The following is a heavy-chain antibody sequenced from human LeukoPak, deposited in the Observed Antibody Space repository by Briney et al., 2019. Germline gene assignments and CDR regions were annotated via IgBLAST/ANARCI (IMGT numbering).Heavy chain of an antibody. CDR2: TYYGSKWNN. Sequence: SQTLSLTCAISGDSISSNGVAWNWIRQSPSRGLEWLGRTYYGSKWNNDYALSVKSRITINPDTPKNQFSLQLNSVTPEDTAVYYCTRGRNSAFDYWGQGTLVTVSS. J-gene: IGHJ4*02. CDR1: GDSISSNGVA. CDR3: TRGRNSAFDY. V-gene: IGHV6-1*01. D-gene: IGHD1-14*01.